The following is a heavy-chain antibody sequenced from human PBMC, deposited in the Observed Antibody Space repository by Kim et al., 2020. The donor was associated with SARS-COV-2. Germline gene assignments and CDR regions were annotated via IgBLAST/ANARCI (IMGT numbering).Heavy chain of an antibody. V-gene: IGHV3-7*01. J-gene: IGHJ6*04. Sequence: KQDESEKYYGESMKGRFTVTRDNAENSLYLQMNSLRAEDTAVYYCSRDLDGWGKGAAVTVSS. CDR2: KQDESEK. CDR3: SRDLDG.